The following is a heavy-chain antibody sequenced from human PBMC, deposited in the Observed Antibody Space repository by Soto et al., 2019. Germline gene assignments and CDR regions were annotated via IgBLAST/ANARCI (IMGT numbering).Heavy chain of an antibody. CDR3: ARRGSGSYYDY. CDR2: ISGSGDST. J-gene: IGHJ4*02. V-gene: IGHV3-23*01. Sequence: EVQLLESGGGLVQPGGSLRLSCAASGFTFSSYAMRWVRQARVKGLEWVSAISGSGDSTYYADSVKGRFTISRDNSKNALYLQMNSLRAEDTAVYYCARRGSGSYYDYWGQGTLVTVSS. CDR1: GFTFSSYA. D-gene: IGHD1-26*01.